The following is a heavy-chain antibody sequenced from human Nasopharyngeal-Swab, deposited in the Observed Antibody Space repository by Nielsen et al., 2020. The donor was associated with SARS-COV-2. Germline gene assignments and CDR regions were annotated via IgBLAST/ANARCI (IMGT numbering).Heavy chain of an antibody. CDR3: ARGGYSSSWYEH. Sequence: ASVKVSCKASGYTFTGYYMHWVRQAPGQGLEWMGWINPNSGGTNYAQKFQGWVTMTRDTSISTAYMELSRLRSDDTAVYYYARGGYSSSWYEHWGQGTLVTVSS. D-gene: IGHD6-13*01. CDR1: GYTFTGYY. CDR2: INPNSGGT. J-gene: IGHJ5*02. V-gene: IGHV1-2*04.